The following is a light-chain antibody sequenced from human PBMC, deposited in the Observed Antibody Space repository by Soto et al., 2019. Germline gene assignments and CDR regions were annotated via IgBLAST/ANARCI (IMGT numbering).Light chain of an antibody. J-gene: IGKJ1*01. V-gene: IGKV1-5*01. CDR2: DAS. Sequence: DIPTMHAPSSTFTSVGNRVANNCRAREGISRGLAWYPPKPGRAPKLLIIDASSLDRGVPSRFSGSGSGTEFTLTISSLQPYDFAALYFEQDNSYTRAVGPGTKVDNK. CDR3: EQDNSYTRA. CDR1: EGISRG.